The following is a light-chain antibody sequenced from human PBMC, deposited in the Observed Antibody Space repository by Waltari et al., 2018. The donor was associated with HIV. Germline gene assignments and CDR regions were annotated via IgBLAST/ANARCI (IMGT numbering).Light chain of an antibody. V-gene: IGLV2-14*01. CDR1: DRAIGFSNL. CDR2: RGP. CDR3: TSYSYSHHFA. Sequence: QSVLTQPASVSGSPGQSLSISCTGTDRAIGFSNLVSWYQHLPGKAPRLIIYRGPARASGISSRFSASKSGNTASLSISGLQLEDEGDYYCTSYSYSHHFAFGGGTTLTVL. J-gene: IGLJ3*02.